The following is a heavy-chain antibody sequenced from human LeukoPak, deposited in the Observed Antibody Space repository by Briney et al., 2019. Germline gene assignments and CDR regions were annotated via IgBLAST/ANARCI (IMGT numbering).Heavy chain of an antibody. CDR2: IIPIFGTA. CDR3: ARAHFGSYYVY. V-gene: IGHV1-69*05. Sequence: SVKVSCKASGGTFSSYAISWVRQAPGQGLEWMGGIIPIFGTANYAQKFQGRVTVTRDTSISTAYMELSSLRSDDTAVYYCARAHFGSYYVYWGQGTLVTVSS. J-gene: IGHJ4*02. CDR1: GGTFSSYA. D-gene: IGHD1-26*01.